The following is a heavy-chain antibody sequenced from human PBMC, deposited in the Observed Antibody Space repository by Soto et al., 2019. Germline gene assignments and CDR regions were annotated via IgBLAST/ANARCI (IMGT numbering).Heavy chain of an antibody. V-gene: IGHV1-18*01. J-gene: IGHJ4*02. CDR1: GYTFTNYG. D-gene: IGHD4-17*01. Sequence: QVQLVQSGAEVKEPGASVKVSCKASGYTFTNYGISWVRQAPGQGLEWMGYIGAYNDNANYAQNFQGRVTMTTDTSTTTVYLELRSLTSDDTAVYYCARDIFSDYVFDYWGQGTRVTVSS. CDR2: IGAYNDNA. CDR3: ARDIFSDYVFDY.